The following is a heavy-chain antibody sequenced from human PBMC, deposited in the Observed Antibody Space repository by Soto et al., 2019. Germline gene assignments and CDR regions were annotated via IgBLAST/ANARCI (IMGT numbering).Heavy chain of an antibody. CDR1: GGTFSSYA. V-gene: IGHV1-69*13. Sequence: SVKVSCKASGGTFSSYAISWVRQAPGQGLEWMGGIIPIFGTANYAQKFQGRVTITADESTSTAYMELSSLRSEDTAVYYCARAYDYVWGSYRPYYFDYWGQGTLVTVSS. CDR3: ARAYDYVWGSYRPYYFDY. D-gene: IGHD3-16*02. CDR2: IIPIFGTA. J-gene: IGHJ4*02.